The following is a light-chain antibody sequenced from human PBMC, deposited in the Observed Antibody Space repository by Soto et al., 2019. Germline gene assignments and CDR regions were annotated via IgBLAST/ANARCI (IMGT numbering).Light chain of an antibody. CDR3: QQYYSYPRT. J-gene: IGKJ1*01. CDR2: AAS. CDR1: QGISSY. Sequence: AIRMTQSPSSLSASTGDRVTITCRASQGISSYLAWYQQKPGKAPKLLIYAASTLQSGVPSRFSGSASGTDFTLTISCLQSEDFATYYCQQYYSYPRTFGQGTKV. V-gene: IGKV1-8*01.